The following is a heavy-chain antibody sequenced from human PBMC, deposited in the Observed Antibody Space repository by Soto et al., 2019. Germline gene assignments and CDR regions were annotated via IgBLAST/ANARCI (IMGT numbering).Heavy chain of an antibody. CDR3: ARAYKSLDY. CDR2: IYYRGST. D-gene: IGHD3-10*01. Sequence: SETLALTCTVSGGSISSYYWSWIRQPPGKGLEWIGYIYYRGSTNYNPSLKSRVTISVDTSKNQFSLKLSSVTAADTAVYYCARAYKSLDYWGQGTLVTVSS. J-gene: IGHJ4*02. V-gene: IGHV4-59*01. CDR1: GGSISSYY.